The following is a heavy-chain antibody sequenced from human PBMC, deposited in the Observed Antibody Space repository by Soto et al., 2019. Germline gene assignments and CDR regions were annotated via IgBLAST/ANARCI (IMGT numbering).Heavy chain of an antibody. CDR2: IKQDGSEQ. CDR3: ARDMEVVAFDI. D-gene: IGHD3-10*01. V-gene: IGHV3-7*01. CDR1: VFTFISYW. Sequence: GWSLRLSCAPSVFTFISYWMRWVGQAPGKGLEWVPNIKQDGSEQYYVDSVQGRFTISRDNAKNSLYLQMNSLRAEDTAVYYCARDMEVVAFDIWGQRTMVTVSS. J-gene: IGHJ3*02.